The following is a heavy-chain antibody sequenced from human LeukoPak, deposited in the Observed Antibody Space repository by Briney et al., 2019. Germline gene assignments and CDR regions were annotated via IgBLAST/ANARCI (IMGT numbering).Heavy chain of an antibody. Sequence: SETRSLTCAVYGGSFSGYYWSWIRQPPGKGLEWIGEINHSGSTNYNPSLKSRVTISVDTSKNQFSLKLSSVTAADTAVYYCARGPLYCSGGSCYSGFHDYWGQGTLVTVSS. J-gene: IGHJ4*02. CDR1: GGSFSGYY. CDR2: INHSGST. V-gene: IGHV4-34*01. CDR3: ARGPLYCSGGSCYSGFHDY. D-gene: IGHD2-15*01.